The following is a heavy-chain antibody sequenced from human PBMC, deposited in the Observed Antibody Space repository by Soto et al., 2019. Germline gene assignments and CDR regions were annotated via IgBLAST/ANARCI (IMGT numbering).Heavy chain of an antibody. J-gene: IGHJ4*02. Sequence: GASVKVSCKASGGTFSSYAISWVRQAPGQGLEWMGGIIPIFGTANYAQKFQGRVTITADESTSTAYMELSSLRSEDTAVYYCASSSAAPVNNWGQETLVTVSS. D-gene: IGHD4-17*01. CDR1: GGTFSSYA. CDR2: IIPIFGTA. CDR3: ASSSAAPVNN. V-gene: IGHV1-69*13.